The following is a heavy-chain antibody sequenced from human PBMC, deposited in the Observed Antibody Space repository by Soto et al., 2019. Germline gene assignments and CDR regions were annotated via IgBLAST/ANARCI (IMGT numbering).Heavy chain of an antibody. CDR3: ARDKSGTIPNDAFDI. CDR2: IKQDGSEK. CDR1: GFTFSSYW. J-gene: IGHJ3*02. V-gene: IGHV3-7*01. D-gene: IGHD1-7*01. Sequence: GGSLRLSCAASGFTFSSYWMSWVRQAPGKGLEWVANIKQDGSEKYYLDSVKGRFTISRDNAKNSLYLQMNSLRAEDTAVYYCARDKSGTIPNDAFDIWGQGTMVTVSS.